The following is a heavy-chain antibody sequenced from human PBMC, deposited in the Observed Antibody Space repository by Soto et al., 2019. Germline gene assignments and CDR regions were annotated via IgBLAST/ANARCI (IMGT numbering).Heavy chain of an antibody. J-gene: IGHJ5*02. CDR3: ARGVTVFGLVRRFWFDT. Sequence: QVILQESGPGLVKSSQTLSLTCTVSGGSISSGDYSWSCVRQSPGKGLEWIGHIYNRGITYYNPSLKMRVVISIDTARNQFSLRLNFLTAADRAVYFCARGVTVFGLVRRFWFDTWGPGSVVTVSS. CDR1: GGSISSGDYS. CDR2: IYNRGIT. V-gene: IGHV4-30-4*01. D-gene: IGHD3-3*01.